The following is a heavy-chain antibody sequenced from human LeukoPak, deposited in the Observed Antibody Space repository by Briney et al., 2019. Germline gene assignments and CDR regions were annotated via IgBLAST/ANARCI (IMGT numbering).Heavy chain of an antibody. CDR1: GGSISSYY. CDR3: ARAPYYGGRTPPNWFDP. J-gene: IGHJ5*02. Sequence: PSETLSLTCTVSGGSISSYYWSWIRQPPGKGLEWIGYIYYSGSTNYNPSLKSRVTISVDTSKNQFSLKLSSVTAADTAVYYCARAPYYGGRTPPNWFDPWGQGTLVTVSS. CDR2: IYYSGST. V-gene: IGHV4-59*12. D-gene: IGHD4-23*01.